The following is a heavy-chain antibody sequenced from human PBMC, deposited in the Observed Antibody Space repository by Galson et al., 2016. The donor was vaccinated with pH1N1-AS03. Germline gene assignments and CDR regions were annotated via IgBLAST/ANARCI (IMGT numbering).Heavy chain of an antibody. CDR1: GFTFNEYA. CDR2: ISWNGFNT. Sequence: SLRLSCAASGFTFNEYAMHWVRQSPGKGLEWVSGISWNGFNTDYGDSVKGRFTISRDNARSSLFLQMDSLRPEDTALYYCAKAYSTYYYYMDVWGQGAMVTVSS. D-gene: IGHD2/OR15-2a*01. J-gene: IGHJ6*03. V-gene: IGHV3-9*01. CDR3: AKAYSTYYYYMDV.